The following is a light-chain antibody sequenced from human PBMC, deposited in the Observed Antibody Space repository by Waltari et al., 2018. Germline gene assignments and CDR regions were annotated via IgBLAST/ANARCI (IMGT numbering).Light chain of an antibody. V-gene: IGLV2-23*01. J-gene: IGLJ3*02. CDR2: EGS. Sequence: QSVLTQPASVSGSPGQSITISCTGSRSDVGNYNFVSWYQQNPDEAPKLVIYEGSKRPSGISIRFSGSKSGNTASLTISRLQAEDEADYFCCSYAGSRTPWVFGGGTRVTVL. CDR3: CSYAGSRTPWV. CDR1: RSDVGNYNF.